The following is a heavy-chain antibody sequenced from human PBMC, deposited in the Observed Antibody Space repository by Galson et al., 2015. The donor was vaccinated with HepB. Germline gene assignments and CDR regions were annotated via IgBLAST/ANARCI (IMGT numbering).Heavy chain of an antibody. D-gene: IGHD6-19*01. CDR1: GGTFSSYT. Sequence: SVKVSCKASGGTFSSYTISWVRQAPGQGLEWMGRIIPILGIANYAQKFQGRVTITADKSTSTAYMELSSLRSEDTAVYYCAKEGYSSGSPFDYWGQGTLVTVSS. CDR3: AKEGYSSGSPFDY. J-gene: IGHJ4*02. CDR2: IIPILGIA. V-gene: IGHV1-69*04.